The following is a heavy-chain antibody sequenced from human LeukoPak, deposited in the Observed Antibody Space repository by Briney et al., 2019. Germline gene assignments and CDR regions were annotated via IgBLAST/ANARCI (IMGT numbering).Heavy chain of an antibody. CDR1: GFTFSSYA. V-gene: IGHV3-23*01. D-gene: IGHD5/OR15-5a*01. Sequence: PGGSLRLSCAASGFTFSSYAMSWVRQAPGKGLEWVSAISGSGGSTYYADSVKGRFTISRDNSKNTLYLQMNSLRAEDTAVYYCARVRDVYGHFDYWGQGTLVTVSS. CDR3: ARVRDVYGHFDY. J-gene: IGHJ4*02. CDR2: ISGSGGST.